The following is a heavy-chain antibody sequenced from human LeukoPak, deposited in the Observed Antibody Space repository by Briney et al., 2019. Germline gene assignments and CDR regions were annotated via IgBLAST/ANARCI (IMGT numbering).Heavy chain of an antibody. D-gene: IGHD4-23*01. V-gene: IGHV1-69*04. CDR3: ARAGTADYGGNYFDY. CDR1: GGTFSSYA. CDR2: IIPILGIA. J-gene: IGHJ4*02. Sequence: SVKVSCKASGGTFSSYAISWVRQAPGQGLGWMGRIIPILGIANYAQKFQGRVTITADKSTSTAYMELSSLRSEDTAVYYCARAGTADYGGNYFDYWGQGTLVTVSS.